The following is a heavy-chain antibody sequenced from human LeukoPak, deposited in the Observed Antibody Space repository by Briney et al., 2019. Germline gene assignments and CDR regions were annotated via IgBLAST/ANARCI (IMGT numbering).Heavy chain of an antibody. Sequence: SETLSLTCTVSGDSINSGGYYWSWIRQHPGKGLEWIGFIYYTGYTYSNPSLKSRFAISLDTSKNQFPLKLNSVTAADTAVYYCARGSIVVVPAAFNPWGQGTLVTVSS. D-gene: IGHD2-2*01. J-gene: IGHJ5*02. V-gene: IGHV4-31*03. CDR1: GDSINSGGYY. CDR3: ARGSIVVVPAAFNP. CDR2: IYYTGYT.